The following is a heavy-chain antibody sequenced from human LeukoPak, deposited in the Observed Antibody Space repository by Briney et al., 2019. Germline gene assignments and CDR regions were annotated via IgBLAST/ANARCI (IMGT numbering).Heavy chain of an antibody. CDR3: ARDGITMVRGVISYYYYMDV. D-gene: IGHD3-10*01. J-gene: IGHJ6*03. CDR2: IYYSGST. Sequence: PSETLSLTCTVSGGSISSYYWSWIRQPPGKGLEWIGFIYYSGSTYYNPSLKSRVTISVDTSKNQFSLKLSSVTAADTAVYYCARDGITMVRGVISYYYYMDVWGKGTTVTVSS. CDR1: GGSISSYY. V-gene: IGHV4-59*12.